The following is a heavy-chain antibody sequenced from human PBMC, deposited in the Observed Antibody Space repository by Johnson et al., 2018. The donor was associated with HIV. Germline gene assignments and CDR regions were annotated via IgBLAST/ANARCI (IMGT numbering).Heavy chain of an antibody. Sequence: QVQLVESGGGLVQPGGSLRLSCAASGFTFDDYTMHWVRQAPGKGLEWVSIIYSGGSTYYADSVKGRFTISRDNSKNTLYLQMNSLRAEDTAVYYCAKDRYGGSYPDAFDIWGQGTMVTVSS. J-gene: IGHJ3*02. CDR1: GFTFDDYT. CDR3: AKDRYGGSYPDAFDI. D-gene: IGHD1-26*01. CDR2: IYSGGST. V-gene: IGHV3-NL1*01.